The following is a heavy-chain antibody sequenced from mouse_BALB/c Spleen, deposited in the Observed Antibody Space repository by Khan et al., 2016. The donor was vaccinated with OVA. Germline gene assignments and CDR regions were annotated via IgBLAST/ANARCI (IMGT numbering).Heavy chain of an antibody. CDR2: IDPETGDT. D-gene: IGHD1-1*01. V-gene: IGHV14-4*02. Sequence: EVQLQESGAELVRSGASVKLSCTGSGFNFTDYYMHWVKQRPEQGLEWIGWIDPETGDTEYAQQFQDKATMTADTSSNTAYLQLSSLTSVDTAVYYCNTGESYSAGFAYWGEVTVVTVSA. J-gene: IGHJ3*01. CDR3: NTGESYSAGFAY. CDR1: GFNFTDYY.